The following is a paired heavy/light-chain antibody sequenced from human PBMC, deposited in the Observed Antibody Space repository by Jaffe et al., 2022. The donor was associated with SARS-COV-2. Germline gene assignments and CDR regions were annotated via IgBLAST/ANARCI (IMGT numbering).Heavy chain of an antibody. J-gene: IGHJ4*02. CDR2: IYYSGDT. CDR3: VRDGGEKWLSPLDY. D-gene: IGHD6-19*01. Sequence: QVQLQESGPGLVKPSETLSLTCTVSGFSISSGYYWGWIRQPPGKGLEWIGTIYYSGDTFYNPSLKSRVTISVDTSKNQISLNVRSVTAADTAVYYCVRDGGEKWLSPLDYWGQGTLVTVSS. V-gene: IGHV4-38-2*02. CDR1: GFSISSGYY.
Light chain of an antibody. CDR1: QSVGNY. CDR3: QQSYNTPRT. CDR2: TAS. Sequence: DIQMTQSPSSLSASVGDRVTITCRASQSVGNYLHWYQQKPGKAPSLLVYTASILQSGVPPRFSGRGSGTDFSLTIAGLQPEDFATYYCQQSYNTPRTFGQGTKLEIK. V-gene: IGKV1-39*01. J-gene: IGKJ2*02.